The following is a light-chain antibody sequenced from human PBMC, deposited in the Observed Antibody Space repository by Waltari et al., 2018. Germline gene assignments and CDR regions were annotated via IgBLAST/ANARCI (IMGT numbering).Light chain of an antibody. CDR2: EGN. V-gene: IGLV2-23*03. CDR1: SSDVGSHNL. J-gene: IGLJ3*02. CDR3: CSYAGSNTFVV. Sequence: QSALTQPASVSGSPGQSITISCTGTSSDVGSHNLGSWYQQHPGKAPKLMIYEGNKRPSGVSNRFSGSKSGNTASLTISGLQGEDEADYHCCSYAGSNTFVVFGGGTKLTVL.